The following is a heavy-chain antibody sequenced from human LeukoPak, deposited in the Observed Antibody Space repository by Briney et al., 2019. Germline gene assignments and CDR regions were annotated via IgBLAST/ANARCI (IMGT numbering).Heavy chain of an antibody. CDR1: GFTFSSYG. CDR2: IRYDGSNK. J-gene: IGHJ4*02. Sequence: GGSLRLSCAASGFTFSSYGMHWVRQAPGKGPEWVAFIRYDGSNKYYADSVKGRFTISRDNSKNTLYLQMNSLRAEDTAVYYCAKALTIFGVVPFDYWGQGTLVTVSS. D-gene: IGHD3-3*01. CDR3: AKALTIFGVVPFDY. V-gene: IGHV3-30*02.